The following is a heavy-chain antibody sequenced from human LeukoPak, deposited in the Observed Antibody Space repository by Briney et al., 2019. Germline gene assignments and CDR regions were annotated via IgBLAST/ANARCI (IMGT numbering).Heavy chain of an antibody. Sequence: AASVKVSCKASGYTFTSYGISWVRQAPGQGLEWMGWISAYNGNTNYAQKLQGRVTMTTDTSTSTAYMELRSLRSDDTAVYYCARDRDCGGDCSPGWFDPRGQGTLVTVSS. J-gene: IGHJ5*02. CDR3: ARDRDCGGDCSPGWFDP. V-gene: IGHV1-18*01. CDR1: GYTFTSYG. D-gene: IGHD2-21*02. CDR2: ISAYNGNT.